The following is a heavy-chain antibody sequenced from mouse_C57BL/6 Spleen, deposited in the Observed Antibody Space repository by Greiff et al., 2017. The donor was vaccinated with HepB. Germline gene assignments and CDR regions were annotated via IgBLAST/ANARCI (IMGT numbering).Heavy chain of an antibody. J-gene: IGHJ2*01. CDR3: ARRRNYGNPYFDY. CDR2: ISSGSSTI. D-gene: IGHD2-1*01. V-gene: IGHV5-17*01. CDR1: GFTFSDYG. Sequence: EVKVVESGGGLVKPGGSLKLSCAASGFTFSDYGMHWVRQAPEKGLEWVAYISSGSSTIYCADTVKGRFTISRDNAKNTLFLQMTSLRSEDTAMYYCARRRNYGNPYFDYWGQGTTLTVSS.